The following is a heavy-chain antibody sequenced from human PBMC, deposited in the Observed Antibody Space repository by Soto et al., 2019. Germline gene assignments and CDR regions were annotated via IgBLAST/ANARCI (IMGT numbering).Heavy chain of an antibody. CDR1: GYTFTSYG. V-gene: IGHV1-18*01. D-gene: IGHD6-13*01. CDR2: ISDYNGNT. CDR3: ARDSSFGQLVRPDDAFDI. Sequence: QVQLVQSGAEVKKPGASVKVSCQASGYTFTSYGISWVRQAPGQGLEWMGWISDYNGNTNYAQKLQGRVTMTTDTSTSTAYMELRGLRSGDTAVYYCARDSSFGQLVRPDDAFDIWGQGTMVTVSS. J-gene: IGHJ3*02.